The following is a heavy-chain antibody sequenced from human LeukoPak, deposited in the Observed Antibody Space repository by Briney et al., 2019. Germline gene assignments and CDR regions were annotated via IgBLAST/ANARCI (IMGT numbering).Heavy chain of an antibody. CDR2: IYYSGST. CDR1: GGSISSYY. J-gene: IGHJ4*02. Sequence: PSETLSLTRTVAGGSISSYYWSWIRQPPGKGLEGIGYIYYSGSTNYNPSLKSRVTISVDTSKNQCSLKLSSVTVADTAVYYCASVYGSGSYYFDYWGQGTLVTVSS. V-gene: IGHV4-59*08. D-gene: IGHD3-10*01. CDR3: ASVYGSGSYYFDY.